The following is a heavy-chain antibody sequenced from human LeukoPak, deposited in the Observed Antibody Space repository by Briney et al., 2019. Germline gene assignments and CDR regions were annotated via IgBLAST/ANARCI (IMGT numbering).Heavy chain of an antibody. J-gene: IGHJ6*04. CDR2: ISSSGSTI. D-gene: IGHD3-10*02. CDR3: AELGITMIGGV. V-gene: IGHV3-48*04. CDR1: GLTISSYS. Sequence: GGSLRLSCAASGLTISSYSMNWVRQAPGKGLQWVSYISSSGSTIYYADSVKGRFTISRDNAKNSLYLQMNSLRAEDTAVYYCAELGITMIGGVWGKGTTVTISS.